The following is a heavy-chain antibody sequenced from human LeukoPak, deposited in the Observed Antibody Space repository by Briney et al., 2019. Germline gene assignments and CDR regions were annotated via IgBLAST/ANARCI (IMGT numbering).Heavy chain of an antibody. CDR1: GGSFSGYY. D-gene: IGHD2-2*02. Sequence: SETLSLTCAVYGGSFSGYYWSWIRQPPGKGQEWIGEINHSGSTNYNPSLKSRVTISVDTSKNQFSLKLSSVTAAVTAVYYCARGEGDIVVVPAAIPRYYYYYYMDVWGKGTTVTVSS. J-gene: IGHJ6*03. V-gene: IGHV4-34*01. CDR2: INHSGST. CDR3: ARGEGDIVVVPAAIPRYYYYYYMDV.